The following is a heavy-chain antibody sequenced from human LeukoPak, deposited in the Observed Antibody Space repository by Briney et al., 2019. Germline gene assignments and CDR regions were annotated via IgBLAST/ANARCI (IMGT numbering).Heavy chain of an antibody. CDR1: GGSISSGSYY. CDR2: IYTSGST. D-gene: IGHD3-22*01. V-gene: IGHV4-61*02. Sequence: PSQTLSLTCTVSGGSISSGSYYWSWIRQPAGKGLEWIGRIYTSGSTNYNPSLKSRVTISVDTSKNQFSLKLSSVTAADTAVYYCARGREMVIPDYYYYYYYMDVWGKGTTVTVSS. CDR3: ARGREMVIPDYYYYYYYMDV. J-gene: IGHJ6*03.